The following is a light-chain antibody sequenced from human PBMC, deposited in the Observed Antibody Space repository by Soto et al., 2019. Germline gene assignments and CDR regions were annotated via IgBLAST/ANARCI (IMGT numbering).Light chain of an antibody. J-gene: IGKJ1*01. V-gene: IGKV3-20*01. CDR2: DAS. Sequence: EIVLTQSPGTLSLSPGERATRSCRASQSVSSSYLAWYQQKPGQAPRLLIYDASNRATGIPDRFSGSGSGTDFTLTISRLEPEDFAVYYCKQYGSSRTVGQGTKVDIK. CDR3: KQYGSSRT. CDR1: QSVSSSY.